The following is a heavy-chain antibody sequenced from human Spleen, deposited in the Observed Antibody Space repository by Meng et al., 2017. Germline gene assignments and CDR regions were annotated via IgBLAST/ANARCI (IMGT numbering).Heavy chain of an antibody. CDR1: GYTFPDYW. CDR3: ARDEDISAAGKLFGDY. J-gene: IGHJ4*02. D-gene: IGHD6-13*01. V-gene: IGHV1-2*06. Sequence: QVQPGQAGAEVKKPGASVKVSCKASGYTFPDYWLHWVRRAPEQGLEWMGRINPKSGDTHYAQRFQGRVTMTGDTSISTAYMELSGLRSDDTAMYYCARDEDISAAGKLFGDYWGQGTLVTVSS. CDR2: INPKSGDT.